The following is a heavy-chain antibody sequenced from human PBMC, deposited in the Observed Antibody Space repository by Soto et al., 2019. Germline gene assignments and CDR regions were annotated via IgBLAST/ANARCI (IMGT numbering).Heavy chain of an antibody. CDR1: GFTVSSNY. V-gene: IGHV3-66*01. Sequence: VQLVESGGGLVQPGGSLRLSCAASGFTVSSNYMSWVRQAPGKGLEWVSVIYSGGSTYYADSVKGRFTISRDNSKNTLYLQMNSLRAEDTAVYYCAREGEVDGDYRGFDYWGQGTLVTVSS. J-gene: IGHJ4*02. CDR2: IYSGGST. CDR3: AREGEVDGDYRGFDY. D-gene: IGHD4-17*01.